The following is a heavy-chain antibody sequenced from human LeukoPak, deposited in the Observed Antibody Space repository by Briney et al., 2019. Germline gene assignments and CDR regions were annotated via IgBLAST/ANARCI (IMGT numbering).Heavy chain of an antibody. V-gene: IGHV3-7*01. CDR3: ARDISSGWSELDY. CDR2: IKQDGSEK. Sequence: GGSLRLSCAASGFTFSSYWMSWVRQAPGKGLEWVANIKQDGSEKYYVDSVKGRFTISRDNAKNSLYLQMNSLRAEDTAVYYCARDISSGWSELDYWGQGTLVTVSS. J-gene: IGHJ4*02. CDR1: GFTFSSYW. D-gene: IGHD6-19*01.